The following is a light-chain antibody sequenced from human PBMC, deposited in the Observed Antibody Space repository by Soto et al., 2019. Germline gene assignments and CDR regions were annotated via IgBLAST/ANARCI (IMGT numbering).Light chain of an antibody. CDR3: QQYNNWPYT. V-gene: IGKV3-15*01. CDR2: GTS. Sequence: EIVMTQSPATLSVSPGERATLSCRASQSVSSNLAWYQQKPGQAPRLLIYGTSTRATGIPARVSGSGSGTEFTLTISSLPSEDCAVYYCQQYNNWPYTFGQGTKLEIK. CDR1: QSVSSN. J-gene: IGKJ2*01.